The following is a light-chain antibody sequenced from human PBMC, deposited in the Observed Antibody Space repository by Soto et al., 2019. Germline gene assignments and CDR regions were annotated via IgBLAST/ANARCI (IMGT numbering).Light chain of an antibody. CDR2: GTS. CDR1: QSVSSSY. J-gene: IGKJ3*01. Sequence: EIVLTQSPGTLSLSPGERATLSCRASQSVSSSYLAWYQQKPGQAPRLLIFGTSSRATGIPDRFSGSGSGTDLTLTISGLEPEDFAVYYCQQFGRSRLFTFGPGTKVDIK. CDR3: QQFGRSRLFT. V-gene: IGKV3-20*01.